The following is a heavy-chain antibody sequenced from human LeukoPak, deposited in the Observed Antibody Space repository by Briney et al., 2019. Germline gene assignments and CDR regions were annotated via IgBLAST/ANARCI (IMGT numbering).Heavy chain of an antibody. CDR3: ARDVREGTDYGMDV. J-gene: IGHJ6*02. V-gene: IGHV3-30-3*01. D-gene: IGHD6-6*01. Sequence: QSGGSLRLSCAASGFTFSSYAMHWVRQAPGKGLEWVAVISYDGSNKYYADSVKGRFTISRDNSKNTLYLQMNSLRAEDTAVYYCARDVREGTDYGMDVWGQGTTVTVSS. CDR2: ISYDGSNK. CDR1: GFTFSSYA.